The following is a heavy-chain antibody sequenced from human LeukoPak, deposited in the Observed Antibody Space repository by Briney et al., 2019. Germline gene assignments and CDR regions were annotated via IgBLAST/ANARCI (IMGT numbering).Heavy chain of an antibody. Sequence: GGSLRLSCAASGFTFSSYWMSWVRQAPGKGQKWVANIKQGGSEKYYVDSVKGRFTISRDNAKNSLYLQMDSLRAEDTAVYYCARDHGRGWYWVYWGQGTLVTVSS. J-gene: IGHJ4*02. CDR3: ARDHGRGWYWVY. CDR1: GFTFSSYW. V-gene: IGHV3-7*04. CDR2: IKQGGSEK. D-gene: IGHD6-19*01.